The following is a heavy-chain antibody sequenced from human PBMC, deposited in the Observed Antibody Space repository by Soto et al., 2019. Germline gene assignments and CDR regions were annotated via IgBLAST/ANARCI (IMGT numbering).Heavy chain of an antibody. V-gene: IGHV1-69*13. J-gene: IGHJ5*02. D-gene: IGHD3-9*01. CDR3: ARTHILTGYINWFDP. CDR2: IIPIFGTA. Sequence: SVKVSCKASGGTFSSYAISWVRQAPGQGLEWMGGIIPIFGTANYAQKFQGRVTITADESTSTAYMELSSLRSEDTAVYYCARTHILTGYINWFDPWGQGTLVTVSS. CDR1: GGTFSSYA.